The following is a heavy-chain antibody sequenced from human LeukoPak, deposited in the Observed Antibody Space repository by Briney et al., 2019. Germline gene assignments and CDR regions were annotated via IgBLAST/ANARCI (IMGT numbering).Heavy chain of an antibody. CDR2: IFYGGST. Sequence: SETLSLTCTVSGDSIYNSDYYWGWIRQPPGKGLEWIGSIFYGGSTYYNPSLESRVTLSIATSKSQFSLKLSSVTAADTAVYYCARFAVAGPIDYWGQGTLVTVSS. D-gene: IGHD6-19*01. J-gene: IGHJ4*02. CDR1: GDSIYNSDYY. V-gene: IGHV4-39*07. CDR3: ARFAVAGPIDY.